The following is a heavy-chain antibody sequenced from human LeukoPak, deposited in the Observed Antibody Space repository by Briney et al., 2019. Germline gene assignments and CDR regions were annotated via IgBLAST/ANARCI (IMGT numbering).Heavy chain of an antibody. Sequence: PSETLSLTCTVSGGSINNYYWSWIRQTPGKGLEWIAYISYAGNTNYHPSLKSRVTMSVDTSKNQFSLDLISVTAADTAVYYCARHVDIPDGAYYGPLDCWGQGILVTVSS. J-gene: IGHJ4*02. CDR1: GGSINNYY. CDR2: ISYAGNT. V-gene: IGHV4-59*08. D-gene: IGHD5-12*01. CDR3: ARHVDIPDGAYYGPLDC.